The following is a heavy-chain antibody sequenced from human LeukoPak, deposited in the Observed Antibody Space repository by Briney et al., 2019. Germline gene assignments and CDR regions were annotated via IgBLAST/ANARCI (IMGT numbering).Heavy chain of an antibody. Sequence: HTGTSLRLSCAASGFTFSGYAMHWVRQAPGKGLEWVAVISYDGSNKYYADSVKGRFTISRDNSKNTLYLQMNSLRAEDTAVYYCARGPLRFLEWLPFDYWGQGTLVTASS. D-gene: IGHD3-3*01. CDR1: GFTFSGYA. CDR3: ARGPLRFLEWLPFDY. V-gene: IGHV3-30-3*01. J-gene: IGHJ4*02. CDR2: ISYDGSNK.